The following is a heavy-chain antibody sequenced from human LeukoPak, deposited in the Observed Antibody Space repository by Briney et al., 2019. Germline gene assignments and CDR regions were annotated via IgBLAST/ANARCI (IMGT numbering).Heavy chain of an antibody. Sequence: GGSLRLSCAASGFTVSSNYMSWVRQAPGKGLEWVSVIYSGGSTYYADSVKGRFTISRDNSKNSLSLQINRLRADDTGVYYCARGPHDDATGYSFSWGQGTRSPSPQ. D-gene: IGHD3-9*01. CDR3: ARGPHDDATGYSFS. CDR2: IYSGGST. CDR1: GFTVSSNY. V-gene: IGHV3-53*01. J-gene: IGHJ5*02.